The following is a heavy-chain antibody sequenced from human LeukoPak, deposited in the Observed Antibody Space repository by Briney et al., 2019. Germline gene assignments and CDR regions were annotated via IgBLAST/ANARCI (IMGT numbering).Heavy chain of an antibody. Sequence: QTGGSLRLSCAASGFTFSNYAMSWVRQAPGKGLEWVSGISGSGGSTYHADSVKGRFTISRDNSKNTLYLQMDSLRAEDTAVYYCVRARYSADSYYFDYWGQGTLVTVSS. CDR1: GFTFSNYA. CDR2: ISGSGGST. J-gene: IGHJ4*02. D-gene: IGHD5-18*01. CDR3: VRARYSADSYYFDY. V-gene: IGHV3-23*01.